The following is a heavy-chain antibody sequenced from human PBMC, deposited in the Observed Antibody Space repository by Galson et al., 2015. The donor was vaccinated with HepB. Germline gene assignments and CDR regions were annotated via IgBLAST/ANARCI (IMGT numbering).Heavy chain of an antibody. CDR1: GGTFSSYA. V-gene: IGHV1-69*13. CDR3: ARSSRRHSGLYYYYMDV. CDR2: IIPIFGTA. J-gene: IGHJ6*03. Sequence: SVKVSCKASGGTFSSYAISWVRQAPGQGLEWMGGIIPIFGTANYAQKFQGRVTITADESTSTAYMELSSLRSEDTAVYYCARSSRRHSGLYYYYMDVWGKGTTVTVSS. D-gene: IGHD2/OR15-2a*01.